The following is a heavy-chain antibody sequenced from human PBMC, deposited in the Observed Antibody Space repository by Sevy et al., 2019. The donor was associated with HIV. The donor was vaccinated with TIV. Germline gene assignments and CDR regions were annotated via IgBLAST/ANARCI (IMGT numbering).Heavy chain of an antibody. CDR3: ARAYKWFDP. Sequence: SETLSLTCTVSGGSVSSGSYYWSWIRQPPGKGLEWIGYIYDSGSTNYNPSLKSRVTISVDTSKNQFSLKLSSVTAADTAVYYCARAYKWFDPWGQGTLVTVSS. V-gene: IGHV4-61*01. CDR2: IYDSGST. CDR1: GGSVSSGSYY. J-gene: IGHJ5*02. D-gene: IGHD3-16*01.